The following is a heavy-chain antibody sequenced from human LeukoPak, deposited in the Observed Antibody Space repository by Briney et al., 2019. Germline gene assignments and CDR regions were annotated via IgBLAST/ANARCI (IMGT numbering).Heavy chain of an antibody. J-gene: IGHJ4*02. D-gene: IGHD3-22*01. CDR1: GFIVSNNY. CDR3: ASLKGLFDYFDY. CDR2: LYNAGST. V-gene: IGHV3-53*01. Sequence: GGSLRLSCVASGFIVSNNYMSWVRQAPGKGLEWVSVLYNAGSTYYAASVKGRFTISRDNSKNTLYLQMYSPRAEDTAVYYCASLKGLFDYFDYWGQGILVTVYS.